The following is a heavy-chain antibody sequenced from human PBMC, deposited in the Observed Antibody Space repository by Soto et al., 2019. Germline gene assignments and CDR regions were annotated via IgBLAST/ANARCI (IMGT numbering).Heavy chain of an antibody. CDR2: TYYRSKWYN. J-gene: IGHJ4*02. CDR3: ARDPGPRLWFGEPKGGFDY. V-gene: IGHV6-1*01. D-gene: IGHD3-10*01. Sequence: SQTLSLTCAISGDSVSSNSAAWNWIRQSPSRGLEWLGRTYYRSKWYNGYAVSVKSRITINPDTSKNQFSLQLNSVTPEDTAVYYCARDPGPRLWFGEPKGGFDYWGQGTLVTVSS. CDR1: GDSVSSNSAA.